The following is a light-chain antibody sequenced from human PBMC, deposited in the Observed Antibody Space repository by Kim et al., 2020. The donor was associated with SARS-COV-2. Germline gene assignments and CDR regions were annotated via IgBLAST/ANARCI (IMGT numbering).Light chain of an antibody. CDR2: AAS. V-gene: IGKV1-8*01. CDR3: QQYYSYLIT. Sequence: AIRITQSPSSLSASTGDRVTITCRASQGISSYLAWYQQKPGKAPKLLIYAASTLQSGVPSRFSGSGSGTDFTLTISCLQSEDFATYYCQQYYSYLITFGGGTKVDIK. CDR1: QGISSY. J-gene: IGKJ4*01.